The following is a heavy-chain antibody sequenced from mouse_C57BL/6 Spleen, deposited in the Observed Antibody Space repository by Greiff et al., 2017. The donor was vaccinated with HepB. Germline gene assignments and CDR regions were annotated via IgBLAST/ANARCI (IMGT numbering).Heavy chain of an antibody. V-gene: IGHV1-84*01. CDR1: GYTFTDYY. D-gene: IGHD2-4*01. CDR2: IYPGSGNT. Sequence: VQLQQSGPELVKPGASVKISCKASGYTFTDYYINWVKQRPGLLEWIGCIYPGSGNTKYNEKFKGKATLTVDTSSSTAYMQLRSLTSEDSAVYFCARRGDYEYFDVWGTGTTVTVSS. J-gene: IGHJ1*03. CDR3: ARRGDYEYFDV.